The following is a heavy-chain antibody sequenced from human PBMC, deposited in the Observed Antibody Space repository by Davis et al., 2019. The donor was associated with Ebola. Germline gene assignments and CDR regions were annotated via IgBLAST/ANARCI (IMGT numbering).Heavy chain of an antibody. Sequence: PGGSLRLSCAASGFAFTVYSMCWVRQAPGKGLEYVSGISYNGGSTYYANSVKGRFTISRDNSKHTLFLHMGSLRAEDVAVYYCARVGYCSGGVCYGMDVWGQGTTVTVSS. CDR1: GFAFTVYS. CDR3: ARVGYCSGGVCYGMDV. V-gene: IGHV3-64*01. J-gene: IGHJ6*02. CDR2: ISYNGGST. D-gene: IGHD2-15*01.